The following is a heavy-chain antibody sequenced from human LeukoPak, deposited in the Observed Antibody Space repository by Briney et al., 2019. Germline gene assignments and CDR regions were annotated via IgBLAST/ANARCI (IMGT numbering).Heavy chain of an antibody. D-gene: IGHD5-12*01. Sequence: PGGSLRLSCAASGFTFSDYGIHWVRQAPGKGLEWVAFIRNDGNDKSYADSVKGRFTISRDNSKNTLYLQMKSLRAEDTAVYYCAKGGGYEAQYYYYYLDVWGKGTTVTISS. CDR2: IRNDGNDK. CDR3: AKGGGYEAQYYYYYLDV. J-gene: IGHJ6*03. CDR1: GFTFSDYG. V-gene: IGHV3-30*02.